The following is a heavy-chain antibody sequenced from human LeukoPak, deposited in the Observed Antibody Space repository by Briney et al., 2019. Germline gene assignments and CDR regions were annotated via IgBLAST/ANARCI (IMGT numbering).Heavy chain of an antibody. CDR1: GGSISSYY. J-gene: IGHJ6*03. D-gene: IGHD2-2*02. Sequence: SETLSLTCTVSGGSISSYYWSWIRQPPGKGLEWIGYIYYSGSTNYNPSLKSRVTISVDTSKNQFSLKLSSVTAADTAVYYCARVSWVPAAIRFDYYYYMDVWGQGTTVTVSS. V-gene: IGHV4-59*01. CDR3: ARVSWVPAAIRFDYYYYMDV. CDR2: IYYSGST.